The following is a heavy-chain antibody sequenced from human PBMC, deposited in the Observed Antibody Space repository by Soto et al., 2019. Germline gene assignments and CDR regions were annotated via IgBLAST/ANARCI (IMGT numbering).Heavy chain of an antibody. CDR2: IYTSGST. V-gene: IGHV4-4*07. J-gene: IGHJ4*02. Sequence: SETLSLTCTVSGGSISSYYWSWIRQPAGKGLEWIGRIYTSGSTNYNPSLKSRVTMSVDTSKNQFSLKLGSVTAADTAVYYCARDPISYYYDSSGYPYWGQGTLVTVS. CDR3: ARDPISYYYDSSGYPY. D-gene: IGHD3-22*01. CDR1: GGSISSYY.